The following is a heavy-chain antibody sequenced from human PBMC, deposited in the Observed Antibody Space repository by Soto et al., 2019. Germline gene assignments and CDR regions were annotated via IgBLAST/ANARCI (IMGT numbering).Heavy chain of an antibody. V-gene: IGHV4-4*02. CDR3: AKAEAYCLES. CDR1: GASISNSHW. J-gene: IGHJ4*02. D-gene: IGHD2-21*01. CDR2: IYHSGST. Sequence: QVQLQESGPGLVKPSGTLSLTCVVSGASISNSHWLSWVRQPPGEGLEWIGEIYHSGSTNYNPSLGSRVTISVDKSKNQISLRLNSVTAADTAVYYCAKAEAYCLESWGPGTLVTVSS.